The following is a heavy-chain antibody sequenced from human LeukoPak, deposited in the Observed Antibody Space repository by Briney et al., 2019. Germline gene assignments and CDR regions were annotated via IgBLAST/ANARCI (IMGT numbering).Heavy chain of an antibody. V-gene: IGHV3-48*04. CDR1: GFTFSSYS. Sequence: GGSLRLSCAASGFTFSSYSMNWVRQAPGKGLEWVSYISSSSSTIYYADSVKGRFTISRDNAKNSLYLQMSSLRAEDTAVYYCARDSSGWYHWFDPWGQGTLVTVSS. D-gene: IGHD6-19*01. CDR3: ARDSSGWYHWFDP. CDR2: ISSSSSTI. J-gene: IGHJ5*02.